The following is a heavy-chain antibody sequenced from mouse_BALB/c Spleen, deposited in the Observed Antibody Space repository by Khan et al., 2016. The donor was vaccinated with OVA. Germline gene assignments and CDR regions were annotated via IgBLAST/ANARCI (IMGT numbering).Heavy chain of an antibody. Sequence: VQLKQSGPELVKPGASVKMSCKASGYTFTYYVITWVKQRTGQGLEWIGEIYPGSDNAYYNERFKGKATLTSDKSSNTTHMQLSSLTSEDSAVYFGARGDGYYGYFDYWGQGTTLTVSS. CDR1: GYTFTYYV. D-gene: IGHD2-3*01. CDR3: ARGDGYYGYFDY. CDR2: IYPGSDNA. J-gene: IGHJ2*01. V-gene: IGHV1-77*01.